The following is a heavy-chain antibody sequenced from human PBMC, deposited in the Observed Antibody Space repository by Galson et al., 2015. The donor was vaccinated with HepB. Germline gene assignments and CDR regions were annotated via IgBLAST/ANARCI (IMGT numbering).Heavy chain of an antibody. CDR2: IYPGDSDT. V-gene: IGHV5-51*01. Sequence: QSGAEAKQPGESLQISCTGSGYTFTSYWIGWVRQMPGKGLEWLGIIYPGDSDTRYRPSFQGQVTISADKSISTAYLQWSSLKASDTAMYYCPSRAYSSSWFTKPFDYWGQGTLVTVSS. CDR1: GYTFTSYW. D-gene: IGHD6-13*01. J-gene: IGHJ4*02. CDR3: PSRAYSSSWFTKPFDY.